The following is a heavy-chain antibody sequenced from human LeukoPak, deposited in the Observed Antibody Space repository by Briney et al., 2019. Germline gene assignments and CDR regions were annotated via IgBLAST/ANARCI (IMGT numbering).Heavy chain of an antibody. CDR1: GFTFSSYG. J-gene: IGHJ4*02. Sequence: PGGSLRLSCEASGFTFSSYGMHWVRQAPGKGLEWVAFIRYDGSNKYYADSVKGRFTISRDNSKNTLYLQMNSLRAEDTAVYYCAKSPWELLADYFDYWGQGTLVTVSS. CDR2: IRYDGSNK. V-gene: IGHV3-30*02. CDR3: AKSPWELLADYFDY. D-gene: IGHD1-26*01.